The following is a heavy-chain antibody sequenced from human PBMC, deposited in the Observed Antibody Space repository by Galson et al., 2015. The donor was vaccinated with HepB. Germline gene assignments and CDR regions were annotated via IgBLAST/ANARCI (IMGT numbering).Heavy chain of an antibody. J-gene: IGHJ5*02. CDR3: ARGALVVAVGATQNNWFGP. CDR1: GYTFSSYS. CDR2: ISPYNRHT. D-gene: IGHD2-15*01. V-gene: IGHV1-18*01. Sequence: SVKVSCKASGYTFSSYSITWVRQAPGQGLEWMGWISPYNRHTNYTQKLQGRVTMTTDTSTNTAFMEVRSLRSDDTAVYYCARGALVVAVGATQNNWFGPWGQGTLVTVSS.